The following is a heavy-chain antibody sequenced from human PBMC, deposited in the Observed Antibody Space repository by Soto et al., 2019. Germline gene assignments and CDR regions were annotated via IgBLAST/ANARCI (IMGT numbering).Heavy chain of an antibody. Sequence: ASVKVSCKASGYTFTSYGISWLRQSPGQGLEWMGWISAYNGNTNYAQKLQGRVTMTTDTSTSTAYMELRSLRSDDTAVYYCARPVDSSGYYYLNWFDPWGQGTLVTVSS. J-gene: IGHJ5*02. CDR3: ARPVDSSGYYYLNWFDP. D-gene: IGHD3-22*01. CDR2: ISAYNGNT. CDR1: GYTFTSYG. V-gene: IGHV1-18*04.